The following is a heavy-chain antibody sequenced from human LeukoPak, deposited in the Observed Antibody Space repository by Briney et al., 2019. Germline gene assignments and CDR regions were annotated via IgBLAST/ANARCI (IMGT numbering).Heavy chain of an antibody. CDR1: GGSISSYY. D-gene: IGHD3-9*01. V-gene: IGHV4-4*07. Sequence: SETLSLTCTVSGGSISSYYWSWIRQPAGKGLEWIGRIYTSGSTNYNPSLKSRVTMSVDTSKNQFSLKLSSVTAADTAVYYCAIRHYDIPSGGLFYFDYWGQGTLVTVSS. CDR3: AIRHYDIPSGGLFYFDY. CDR2: IYTSGST. J-gene: IGHJ4*02.